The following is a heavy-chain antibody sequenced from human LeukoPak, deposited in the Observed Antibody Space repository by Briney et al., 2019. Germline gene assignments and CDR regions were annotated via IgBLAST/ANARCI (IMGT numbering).Heavy chain of an antibody. D-gene: IGHD3-10*01. J-gene: IGHJ5*01. CDR3: ARDNGGWFDS. CDR1: EFIFSDYR. Sequence: GGSLRLSCVASEFIFSDYRMSWVRQAPGKGLEWVANIKQGGREEKYVGSVKGRFAISRDDAKSTLYLQMDSLSGDDTAVCYCARDNGGWFDSWGRGTLVTVSS. CDR2: IKQGGREE. V-gene: IGHV3-7*03.